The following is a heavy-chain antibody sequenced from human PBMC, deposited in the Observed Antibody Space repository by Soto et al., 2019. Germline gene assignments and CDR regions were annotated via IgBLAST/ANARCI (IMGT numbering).Heavy chain of an antibody. Sequence: PGGSLILSCAASGFTFSSYDMHWVRQAPGKGLEWVAVISYDGSNKYYADSVKGRFTISRDNSKNTLYLQMDSLRAEDTAVYYCAQVDPDPSIEGRPRSYWGQRTLVTVSS. CDR1: GFTFSSYD. D-gene: IGHD6-6*01. CDR3: AQVDPDPSIEGRPRSY. CDR2: ISYDGSNK. V-gene: IGHV3-30*18. J-gene: IGHJ4*02.